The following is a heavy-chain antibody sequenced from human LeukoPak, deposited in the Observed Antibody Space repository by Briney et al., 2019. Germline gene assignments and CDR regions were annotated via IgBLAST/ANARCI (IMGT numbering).Heavy chain of an antibody. CDR2: IYYSGST. CDR1: GGPISSSSYY. J-gene: IGHJ4*02. CDR3: ARPIFPPIVGATTDY. Sequence: PSETLSLTCTVSGGPISSSSYYWGWIRQPPGKGLEWIGSIYYSGSTYYNPSLKSRVTISVDTSKNQFSLKLSSVTAADTAVYYCARPIFPPIVGATTDYWGQGTLVTVSS. D-gene: IGHD1-26*01. V-gene: IGHV4-39*01.